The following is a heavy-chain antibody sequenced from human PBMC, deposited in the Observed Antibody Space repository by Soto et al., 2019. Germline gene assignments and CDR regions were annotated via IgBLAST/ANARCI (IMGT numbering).Heavy chain of an antibody. CDR3: AAGRWQHLLLNY. V-gene: IGHV4-59*01. J-gene: IGHJ4*02. CDR2: VSYSGRT. CDR1: CCSIRSYY. Sequence: PSESLSVSCPVSCCSIRSYYWGWIRRPPGKGLEWIGYVSYSGRTNYNPSLKSRVTISVDTSKNQFSLKRSSVTAADTAVYYCAAGRWQHLLLNYWGQGTLVSVYS. D-gene: IGHD3-9*01.